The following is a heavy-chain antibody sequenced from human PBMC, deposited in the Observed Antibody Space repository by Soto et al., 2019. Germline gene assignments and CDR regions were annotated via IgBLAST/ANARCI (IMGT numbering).Heavy chain of an antibody. Sequence: GGSLRLSCVASGFTFSDYAMTWVRQAPGKGLEWVSVISATGATTYYADSVRGRFTISRDNSKNTLNLQMNDLRVEDTAVIYCAKGRKTPEKDIAVMLAAASSIQHWGQGTLVTVSS. D-gene: IGHD2-15*01. CDR3: AKGRKTPEKDIAVMLAAASSIQH. CDR1: GFTFSDYA. V-gene: IGHV3-23*01. CDR2: ISATGATT. J-gene: IGHJ1*01.